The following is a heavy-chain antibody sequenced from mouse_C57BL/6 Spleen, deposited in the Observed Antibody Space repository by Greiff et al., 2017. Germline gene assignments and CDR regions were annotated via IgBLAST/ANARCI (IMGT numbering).Heavy chain of an antibody. V-gene: IGHV1-82*01. Sequence: QVQLQQSGPELVKPGASVKLSCKASGYAFSSSWMNWVKQRPGKGLEWIGRIYPGAGDTNYNGKFKGKATLTADKSSSTAYMQLSSLTSEDSAVYFCAREDTVVPPYYFDYWGQGTTLTVSS. CDR1: GYAFSSSW. CDR2: IYPGAGDT. CDR3: AREDTVVPPYYFDY. D-gene: IGHD1-1*01. J-gene: IGHJ2*01.